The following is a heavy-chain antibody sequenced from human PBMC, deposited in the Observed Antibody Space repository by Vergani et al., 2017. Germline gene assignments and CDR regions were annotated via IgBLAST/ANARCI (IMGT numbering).Heavy chain of an antibody. D-gene: IGHD2-2*01. CDR1: GGTFSSYA. V-gene: IGHV1-69*06. CDR3: ARDLGYCSSTSCYGERYFDY. J-gene: IGHJ4*02. Sequence: QVQLVQSGAEVKKPGSSVKVSCKASGGTFSSYAISWVRQAPGQGLEWMGGIIPIFGTANYAQKFQGRVTMTTDTSTSTAYMELRSLRSDDTAVYYCARDLGYCSSTSCYGERYFDYWGQGTLVTVSS. CDR2: IIPIFGTA.